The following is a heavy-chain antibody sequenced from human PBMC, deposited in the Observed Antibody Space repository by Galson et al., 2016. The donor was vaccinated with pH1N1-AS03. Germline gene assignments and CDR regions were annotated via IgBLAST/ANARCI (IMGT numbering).Heavy chain of an antibody. CDR2: IIPLFGTP. V-gene: IGHV1-69*06. Sequence: SVKVSCKASGGTFSNYAFSWVRQAPGQGLEWMGGIIPLFGTPNYAQKFQGRVTITADKSTNTAYMELTSLRSEDTAVYFWAIRDGWGYDVWSGKLGGYWGQGTLVTVSS. CDR1: GGTFSNYA. CDR3: AIRDGWGYDVWSGKLGGY. D-gene: IGHD3-3*01. J-gene: IGHJ4*02.